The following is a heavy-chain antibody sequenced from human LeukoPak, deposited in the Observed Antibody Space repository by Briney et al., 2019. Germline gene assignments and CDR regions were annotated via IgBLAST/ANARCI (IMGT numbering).Heavy chain of an antibody. D-gene: IGHD3-3*01. CDR2: IYSSGTT. V-gene: IGHV4-4*07. CDR1: GGSINSYY. Sequence: TSETLSLTCTVSGGSINSYYWSWIWQPAGKGLEWIGRIYSSGTTIYNSPLKSRVTISVDTSKNQFSLKLSSVTAADTAVYYCARAYYDFWSGYYSRGDAFDIWGQGTMVTVSS. J-gene: IGHJ3*02. CDR3: ARAYYDFWSGYYSRGDAFDI.